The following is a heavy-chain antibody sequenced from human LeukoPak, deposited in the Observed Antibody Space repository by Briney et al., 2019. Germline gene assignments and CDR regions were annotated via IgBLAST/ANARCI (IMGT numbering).Heavy chain of an antibody. Sequence: KPSETLSLTCAVYGGSFSGYYWSWIRQPPGKGLEWIGEINHSGSTNYNPSLKSRVTISVDTSKNQFSLKLSSVTAADTAVYYCASQGSSRIRTHFDYWGQGTLVTVSS. V-gene: IGHV4-34*01. CDR3: ASQGSSRIRTHFDY. CDR2: INHSGST. D-gene: IGHD6-13*01. J-gene: IGHJ4*02. CDR1: GGSFSGYY.